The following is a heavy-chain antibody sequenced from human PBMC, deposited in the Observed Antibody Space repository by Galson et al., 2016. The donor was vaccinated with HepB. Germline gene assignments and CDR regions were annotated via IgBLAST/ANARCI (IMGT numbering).Heavy chain of an antibody. D-gene: IGHD1-26*01. V-gene: IGHV4-39*01. CDR2: IYSGGNT. J-gene: IGHJ5*02. CDR1: GGSITSSTYY. CDR3: ASAIVGARAWYDP. Sequence: ETLSLTCTVSGGSITSSTYYWGWIRQPPGKGLEWIGSIYSGGNTYYNPSLKNRVTISVDKAKNQFSLKVSSLTAADTAVYYCASAIVGARAWYDPWGQGTLVTVSS.